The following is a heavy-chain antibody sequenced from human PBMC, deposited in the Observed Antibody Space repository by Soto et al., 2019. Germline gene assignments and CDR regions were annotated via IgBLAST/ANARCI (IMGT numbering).Heavy chain of an antibody. D-gene: IGHD2-15*01. CDR1: GYTFTSYA. Sequence: ASVKVSCKASGYTFTSYAMHWVRQAPGQRLEWMGWINAGNGNTKYSQKFQGRVTITRDTSASTAYMELSSLRSEDTAVYYCARVVVVAATSESVNTGCYYYGMDVWGQGTTVTVSS. CDR2: INAGNGNT. J-gene: IGHJ6*02. V-gene: IGHV1-3*01. CDR3: ARVVVVAATSESVNTGCYYYGMDV.